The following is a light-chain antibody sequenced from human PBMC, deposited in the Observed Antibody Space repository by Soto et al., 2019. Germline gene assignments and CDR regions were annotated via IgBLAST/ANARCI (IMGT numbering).Light chain of an antibody. Sequence: EIVMSHSPATLSMSPGERATLSCRASQSASSKLAWYQQKPGQAPRLLIYGASPKTTGIPARCSGSESGTEFSLTISSRQSEDFAVDYCQQYNNWPLVPFGEGTKLDIK. CDR3: QQYNNWPLVP. V-gene: IGKV3-15*01. CDR2: GAS. J-gene: IGKJ2*01. CDR1: QSASSK.